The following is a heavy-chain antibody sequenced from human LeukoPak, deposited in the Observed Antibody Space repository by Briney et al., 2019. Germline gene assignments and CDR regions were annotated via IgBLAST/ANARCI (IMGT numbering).Heavy chain of an antibody. CDR2: IRYDGSNK. Sequence: GALRLSCAASGFIFFAYGMTWVRQAPGKGLEWVAFIRYDGSNKYYADSVKGRFTISRDNSKNTLYLQMNSLRAEDTAVYYCAKDPSYYGSGSPNWFDPWGQGTLVTVSS. D-gene: IGHD3-10*01. CDR1: GFIFFAYG. V-gene: IGHV3-30*02. J-gene: IGHJ5*02. CDR3: AKDPSYYGSGSPNWFDP.